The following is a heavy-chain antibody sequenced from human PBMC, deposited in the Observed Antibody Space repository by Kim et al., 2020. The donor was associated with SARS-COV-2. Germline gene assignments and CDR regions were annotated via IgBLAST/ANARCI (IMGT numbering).Heavy chain of an antibody. CDR1: GGSISSSSYY. CDR2: IYYSGST. Sequence: SETLSLTCTVSGGSISSSSYYWGWIRQPPGKGLEWIGSIYYSGSTYYNPSLKSRVTISVDTSKNQFSLKLSSVTAADTAVYYCARDSGYNAYYYYGMDV. V-gene: IGHV4-39*01. J-gene: IGHJ6*01. CDR3: ARDSGYNAYYYYGMDV. D-gene: IGHD3-22*01.